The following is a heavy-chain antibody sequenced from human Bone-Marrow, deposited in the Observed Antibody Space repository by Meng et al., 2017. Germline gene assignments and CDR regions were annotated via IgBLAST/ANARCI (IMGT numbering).Heavy chain of an antibody. V-gene: IGHV3-30*19. Sequence: QVLLVESGGGVVQPGRSLSLSCAASGFTFSSYGMHWVRQAPGKGLEWVAVISYDGSNKYYADSVKGRFTISRDNSKNTLYLQMNSLRAEDTAVYYCARVHFDYWGQGTLVTVSS. CDR1: GFTFSSYG. J-gene: IGHJ4*02. CDR2: ISYDGSNK. CDR3: ARVHFDY.